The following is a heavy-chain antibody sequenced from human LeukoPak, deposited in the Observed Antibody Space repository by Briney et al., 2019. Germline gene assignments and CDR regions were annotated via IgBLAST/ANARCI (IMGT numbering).Heavy chain of an antibody. CDR1: GFTFSTYA. CDR3: AKGIGTTVKSAFDY. Sequence: GGSLRLSCAASGFTFSTYAMTWVRQAPGKGLEWVSGFGSSGGSTFYADSVKGRFTISRDNSKNTLYLQMNGLRAEDTAIYYCAKGIGTTVKSAFDYWGQGTLVTVSS. V-gene: IGHV3-23*01. J-gene: IGHJ4*02. D-gene: IGHD4-11*01. CDR2: FGSSGGST.